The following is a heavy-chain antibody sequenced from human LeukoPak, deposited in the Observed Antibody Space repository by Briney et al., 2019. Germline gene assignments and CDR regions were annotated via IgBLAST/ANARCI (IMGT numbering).Heavy chain of an antibody. CDR1: GGTFSSYG. D-gene: IGHD3-10*01. CDR3: ASTYYGSGSYYKGGFDY. Sequence: GASVKVSCKASGGTFSSYGILWVRQAPGQGLEWMGGIIPIFGTANYAQKFQGRVTITADESTSTAYMELSSPRSEDTAVYYCASTYYGSGSYYKGGFDYWGQGTLVTVSS. J-gene: IGHJ4*02. CDR2: IIPIFGTA. V-gene: IGHV1-69*13.